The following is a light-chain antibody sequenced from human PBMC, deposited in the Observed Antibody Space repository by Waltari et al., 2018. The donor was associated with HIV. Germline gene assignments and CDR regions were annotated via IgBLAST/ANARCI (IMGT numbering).Light chain of an antibody. CDR2: DVN. CDR3: KSFSTSNTYV. V-gene: IGLV2-14*01. Sequence: QSALTQPASVSGSPGQSITISCTGTSSDVGYFNYVSWYQQHPGKAHKVIIYDVNNGPSGVSNHFSGSKSGYTASLTISGLRAEDEADYYCKSFSTSNTYVFGSGTRVTVL. CDR1: SSDVGYFNY. J-gene: IGLJ1*01.